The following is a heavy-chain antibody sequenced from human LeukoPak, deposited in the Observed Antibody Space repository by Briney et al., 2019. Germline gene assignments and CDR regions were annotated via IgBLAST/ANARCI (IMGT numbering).Heavy chain of an antibody. V-gene: IGHV3-30-3*01. D-gene: IGHD1-26*01. Sequence: GGSLRLSCAASGFIFSSYAMHWVRQAPGKGLEWVAIMSYDGSNKYYADSVKGRFTISRDNSKKTLYMQMNSLRAEDTAVYYCARDARWEGGSDFDYWGQGTLVTVSS. CDR1: GFIFSSYA. CDR2: MSYDGSNK. CDR3: ARDARWEGGSDFDY. J-gene: IGHJ4*02.